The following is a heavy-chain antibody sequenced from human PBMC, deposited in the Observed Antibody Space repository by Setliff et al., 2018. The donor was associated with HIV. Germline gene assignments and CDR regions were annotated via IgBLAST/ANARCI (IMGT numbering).Heavy chain of an antibody. D-gene: IGHD2-2*01. V-gene: IGHV1-2*06. CDR2: INPNSGGT. Sequence: ASVKVSCKASGYTFTRYYMHWVRQAPGQGLEWMGRINPNSGGTNYAQKFQGRVTMTRDTSISTAYMELSRLRSDDTAVYYCASKVYCSIASCDNEYYFDYWGQGTLVTVSS. CDR3: ASKVYCSIASCDNEYYFDY. CDR1: GYTFTRYY. J-gene: IGHJ4*02.